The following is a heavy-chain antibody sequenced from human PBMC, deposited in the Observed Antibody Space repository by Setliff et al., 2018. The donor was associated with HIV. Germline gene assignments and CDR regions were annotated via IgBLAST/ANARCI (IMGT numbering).Heavy chain of an antibody. CDR2: VDPEDGET. D-gene: IGHD2-15*01. J-gene: IGHJ5*02. CDR3: ARELVVVAANSGWFDP. Sequence: ASVKVSCKASGHTFTDYYVHWVQQAPGKGLEWMGRVDPEDGETIYAEKFQGRVTITADTSTDTAYMELSSLRSDDTAVYYCARELVVVAANSGWFDPWGQGTLVTVSS. V-gene: IGHV1-69-2*01. CDR1: GHTFTDYY.